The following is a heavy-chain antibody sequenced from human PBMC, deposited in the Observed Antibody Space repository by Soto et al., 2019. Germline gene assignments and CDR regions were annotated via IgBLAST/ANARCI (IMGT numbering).Heavy chain of an antibody. CDR2: IFYNGGT. J-gene: IGHJ4*02. D-gene: IGHD2-8*01. CDR3: ARGDHGPRRFYFDT. Sequence: SETLSLPCTASGGSVNSGGYYWSWIRQPPGKGLEWIGFIFYNGGTSYNPSLGSRVTISADTSKTLFSLNLNFVTAADTAVYYGARGDHGPRRFYFDTWGQGTLVTVSS. CDR1: GGSVNSGGYY. V-gene: IGHV4-61*03.